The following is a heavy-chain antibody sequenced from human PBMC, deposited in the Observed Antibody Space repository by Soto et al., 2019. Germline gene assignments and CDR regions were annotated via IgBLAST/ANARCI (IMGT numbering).Heavy chain of an antibody. Sequence: QVQLVESGGGVVQPGRSLRLSCAASGFTLSSNGMHWVRQAPGKALEWVAVISYDRSYKYYADSVKGRFTISRDNSKNTLYLEMNSLRVEDMAMYYCVRDRGRYYYGLDVWGQGTTVTVSS. D-gene: IGHD3-10*01. J-gene: IGHJ6*02. V-gene: IGHV3-30*03. CDR3: VRDRGRYYYGLDV. CDR1: GFTLSSNG. CDR2: ISYDRSYK.